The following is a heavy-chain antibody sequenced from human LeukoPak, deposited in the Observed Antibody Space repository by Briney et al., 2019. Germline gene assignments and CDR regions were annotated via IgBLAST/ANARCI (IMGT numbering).Heavy chain of an antibody. J-gene: IGHJ4*02. D-gene: IGHD3-10*01. Sequence: ASVKVSCKASGYTFTGYYRHWVRQAPGQGLEWMGWINPNSGGTNYAQKFQGRVTMTRDTSISTAYMELSRLRSDDTAVYYCARDPWGSGDIDYWGQGTLVTVSS. CDR1: GYTFTGYY. V-gene: IGHV1-2*02. CDR2: INPNSGGT. CDR3: ARDPWGSGDIDY.